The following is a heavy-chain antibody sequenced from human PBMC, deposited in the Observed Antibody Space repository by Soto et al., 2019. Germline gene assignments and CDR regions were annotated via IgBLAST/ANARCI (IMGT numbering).Heavy chain of an antibody. CDR2: GFYTGTT. Sequence: RQPPGKGLEWIGNGFYTGTTHYNPSLKSRVTISVDTSKNEFSLRLTSVTAADTAVYYCAILDYGNVMDVWGQGTTVPGSS. D-gene: IGHD3-10*01. J-gene: IGHJ6*02. V-gene: IGHV4-39*01. CDR3: AILDYGNVMDV.